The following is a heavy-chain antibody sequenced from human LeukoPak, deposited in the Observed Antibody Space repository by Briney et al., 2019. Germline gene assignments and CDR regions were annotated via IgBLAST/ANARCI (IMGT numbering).Heavy chain of an antibody. D-gene: IGHD6-19*01. CDR2: ISSSGSTI. CDR1: GFTFSSYE. CDR3: ARGAGTFAFDI. J-gene: IGHJ3*02. Sequence: GGSLRLSCAASGFTFSSYEMRWGRQARGKGRGWVLYISSSGSTIYYADCVKGRFTISRDNAKISLYLQMNSLRAEDTAVYYCARGAGTFAFDIWGQGTMVTVSS. V-gene: IGHV3-48*03.